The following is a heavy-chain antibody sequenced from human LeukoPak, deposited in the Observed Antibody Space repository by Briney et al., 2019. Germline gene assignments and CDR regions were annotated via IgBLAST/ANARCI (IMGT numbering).Heavy chain of an antibody. Sequence: GGSLRLSCAASGFTFSSYSMNWVRQAPGKGLEWVSHISSSNNTKYYADSVKGRFTISRDHAKNSLYLQMNSLRDEDTAVYFCAGGDGWFGELLSFDYWGQGTLVTVSS. CDR2: ISSSNNTK. CDR1: GFTFSSYS. D-gene: IGHD3-10*01. CDR3: AGGDGWFGELLSFDY. J-gene: IGHJ4*02. V-gene: IGHV3-48*02.